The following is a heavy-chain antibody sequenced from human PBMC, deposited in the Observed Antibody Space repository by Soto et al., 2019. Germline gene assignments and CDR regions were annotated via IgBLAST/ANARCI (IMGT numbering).Heavy chain of an antibody. CDR2: IYYSGST. D-gene: IGHD3-10*01. J-gene: IGHJ4*02. Sequence: SETLSLTCTVSGGSISSSSYYWGWIRQPPGKGLEWIGSIYYSGSTYYNPSLKSRVTISVDTSKNQFSLKLSSVTAADTAVYYCACRWKCGVRVVLQDHNWGQGAL. CDR1: GGSISSSSYY. V-gene: IGHV4-39*01. CDR3: ACRWKCGVRVVLQDHN.